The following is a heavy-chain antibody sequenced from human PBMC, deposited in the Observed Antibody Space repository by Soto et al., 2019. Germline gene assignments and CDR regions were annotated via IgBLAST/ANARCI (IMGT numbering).Heavy chain of an antibody. V-gene: IGHV1-2*06. CDR1: GYTFIGYY. CDR2: INPRSGDT. J-gene: IGHJ5*02. D-gene: IGHD1-26*01. CDR3: GRDGVGATPLGWFDP. Sequence: QVQLVQSGAEVKKPGASVKVSCKASGYTFIGYYIHWVRQAPGQGLEWMGRINPRSGDTTNAQKFQGRLTMTRDTSISTAYMELSSLRSDDTAVYYCGRDGVGATPLGWFDPWGQGSLVTGSS.